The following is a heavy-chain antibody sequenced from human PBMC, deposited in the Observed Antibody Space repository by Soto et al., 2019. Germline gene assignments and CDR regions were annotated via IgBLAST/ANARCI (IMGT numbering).Heavy chain of an antibody. Sequence: PSETLSLTCTVSGGSISSGDYYWSWIRQPPGKGLEWIGYIYYSGSTYYNPSLKSRVTISVDTSKNQFSLKLSSVTAADAAVYYCARVWSECCMDVWGQGTKVTVSS. CDR2: IYYSGST. J-gene: IGHJ6*02. CDR1: GGSISSGDYY. D-gene: IGHD1-1*01. V-gene: IGHV4-30-4*01. CDR3: ARVWSECCMDV.